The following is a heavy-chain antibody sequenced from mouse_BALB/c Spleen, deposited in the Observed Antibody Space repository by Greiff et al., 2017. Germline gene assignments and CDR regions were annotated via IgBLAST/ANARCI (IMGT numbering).Heavy chain of an antibody. V-gene: IGHV1-39*01. CDR2: INPYYGST. Sequence: VQLQQTGPELVKPGASVKISCKASGYSFTDYIMLWVKQSHGKSLEWIGNINPYYGSTSYNLKFKGKATLTVDKSSSTAYMQLNSLTSEDSAVYYCARGRERDFDYWGQGTTLTVSS. J-gene: IGHJ2*01. CDR1: GYSFTDYI. CDR3: ARGRERDFDY.